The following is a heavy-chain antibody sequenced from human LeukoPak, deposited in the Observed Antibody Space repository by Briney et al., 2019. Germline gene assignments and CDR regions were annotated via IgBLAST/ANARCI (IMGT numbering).Heavy chain of an antibody. D-gene: IGHD6-13*01. V-gene: IGHV4-59*01. CDR2: IYYSGST. CDR1: GGSISSYY. J-gene: IGHJ2*01. Sequence: NPSETLSLTCTVSGGSISSYYWSWIRQPPGKGLESIGYIYYSGSTNYNPSLKSRVTISVDTSKNQFSLKLSSVTAADTAVYYCARAWSSSWYSKNRYWYFDLWGRGTLVTVSS. CDR3: ARAWSSSWYSKNRYWYFDL.